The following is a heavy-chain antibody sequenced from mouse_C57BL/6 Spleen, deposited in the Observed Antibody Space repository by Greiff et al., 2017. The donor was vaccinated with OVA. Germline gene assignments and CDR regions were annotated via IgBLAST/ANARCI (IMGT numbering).Heavy chain of an antibody. V-gene: IGHV1-55*01. CDR1: GYTFTSYW. D-gene: IGHD2-3*01. CDR3: ARPIYDGYYVYFDY. J-gene: IGHJ2*01. CDR2: IYPGSGST. Sequence: QVQLQQPGAELVKPGASVKMSCKASGYTFTSYWITWVKQRPGQGLEWIGDIYPGSGSTNYNEKFESKATLTVNTSSSTAYMQLSSLTSEDSAVYYCARPIYDGYYVYFDYWGQGTTLTVSS.